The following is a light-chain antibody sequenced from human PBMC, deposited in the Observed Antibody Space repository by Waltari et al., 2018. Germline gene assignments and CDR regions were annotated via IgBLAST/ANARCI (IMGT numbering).Light chain of an antibody. J-gene: IGKJ2*01. Sequence: DILMTQSPRSLPVTPGEPASISCRSSQSLLHSNGYNYLDWYLQKPGQSPQVLISLGSNRASGVPDRFSGSGSGTDFTLNISRVEAEDVGVYYCMQILQPARTFGQGTRLEIK. CDR2: LGS. CDR3: MQILQPART. V-gene: IGKV2-28*01. CDR1: QSLLHSNGYNY.